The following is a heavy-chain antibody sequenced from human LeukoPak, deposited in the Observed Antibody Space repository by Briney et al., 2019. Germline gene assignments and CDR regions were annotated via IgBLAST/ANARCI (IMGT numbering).Heavy chain of an antibody. Sequence: GGPLRLSCAASGFTFSSCGMHWVRQAPGKGLEWVAFIRYDGSNKYYADSVKGRFTISRDNSKNTLYLQMNSLRAEDTAVYYCAKDKRVTMSKMFDPWGQGTLVTVAS. CDR3: AKDKRVTMSKMFDP. CDR1: GFTFSSCG. V-gene: IGHV3-30*02. CDR2: IRYDGSNK. J-gene: IGHJ5*02. D-gene: IGHD3-22*01.